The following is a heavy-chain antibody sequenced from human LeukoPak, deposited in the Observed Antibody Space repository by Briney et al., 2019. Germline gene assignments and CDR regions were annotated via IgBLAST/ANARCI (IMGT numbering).Heavy chain of an antibody. J-gene: IGHJ5*02. D-gene: IGHD1-1*01. CDR2: IYYSGST. CDR1: GGSISTYY. CDR3: ARVDWRDWFDP. Sequence: SETLSLTCTVSGGSISTYYWSWIRQPPGKGLEWIGYIYYSGSTNYNPSLKSRVTISVDTSKNQFSLKLSSVTAADTAVYYCARVDWRDWFDPWGQGTLVTVSS. V-gene: IGHV4-59*01.